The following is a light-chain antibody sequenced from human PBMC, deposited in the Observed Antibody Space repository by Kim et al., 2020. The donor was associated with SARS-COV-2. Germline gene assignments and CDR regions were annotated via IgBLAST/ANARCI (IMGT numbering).Light chain of an antibody. V-gene: IGLV3-19*01. Sequence: SSELTQDPAVSVALGQIVRITCQGDSLRSYYATWYQQKPGQAPKVVIYGKDNRPSGVPDRFSGSSSGNTAYLTITGTQAGDEADYYCNSRDSNDYVVFGG. CDR2: GKD. J-gene: IGLJ2*01. CDR1: SLRSYY. CDR3: NSRDSNDYVV.